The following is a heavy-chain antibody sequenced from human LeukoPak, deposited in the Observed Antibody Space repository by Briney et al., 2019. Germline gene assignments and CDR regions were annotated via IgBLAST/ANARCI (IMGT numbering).Heavy chain of an antibody. D-gene: IGHD2-2*01. CDR2: TDSDGSGA. J-gene: IGHJ4*02. Sequence: PGGSLRLSCAASGFTFTSYWMHWVRQAPGKGMVWVSRTDSDGSGAIYADSVKGRFTISRDNAKNTLYLQMNSLRAEDTAVYYCARGRVQSEAAARFDYWGQGTLVTVSS. CDR3: ARGRVQSEAAARFDY. V-gene: IGHV3-74*01. CDR1: GFTFTSYW.